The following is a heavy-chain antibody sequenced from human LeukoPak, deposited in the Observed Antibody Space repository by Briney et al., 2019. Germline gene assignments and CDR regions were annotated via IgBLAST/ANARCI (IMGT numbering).Heavy chain of an antibody. V-gene: IGHV4-39*01. CDR2: CYYSRNT. CDR3: ARHPHYYYDNSAR. J-gene: IGHJ4*02. CDR1: GDSIGSSDNY. Sequence: TSETLSLTCTVSGDSIGSSDNYWGWVRQPPGKGLEWIGSCYYSRNTYYNPSLKSRVTISVDTSKNQLSLTLTSVSAADTAVYYCARHPHYYYDNSARWGQGTLVTVSS. D-gene: IGHD3-22*01.